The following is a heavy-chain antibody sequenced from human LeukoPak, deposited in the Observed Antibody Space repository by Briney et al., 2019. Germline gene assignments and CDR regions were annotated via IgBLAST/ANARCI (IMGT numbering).Heavy chain of an antibody. V-gene: IGHV3-66*01. CDR1: GFTVSNNY. J-gene: IGHJ4*02. D-gene: IGHD6-19*01. Sequence: GGSLRLSCAASGFTVSNNYMSCVRQAPGKGLWWVSVIYSGGSTYYADSVKGRFTIYRDNSENTLYLQMNSLRAEDTAVYYCARDPAVAGGGFCGQGTLVTVSS. CDR3: ARDPAVAGGGF. CDR2: IYSGGST.